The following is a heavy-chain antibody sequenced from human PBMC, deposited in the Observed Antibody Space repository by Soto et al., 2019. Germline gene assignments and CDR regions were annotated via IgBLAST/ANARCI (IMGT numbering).Heavy chain of an antibody. V-gene: IGHV5-10-1*01. Sequence: PGESLKISCKGSGYSFTSYWISWVRQMPGKGLEWMGRIDPSDSYINYSPSFQGHVTISADKSISTAYLQWSSLKASDTAMYYCARRPYDSSGYYSLAFDIWGQGTMVTVSS. D-gene: IGHD3-22*01. J-gene: IGHJ3*02. CDR3: ARRPYDSSGYYSLAFDI. CDR1: GYSFTSYW. CDR2: IDPSDSYI.